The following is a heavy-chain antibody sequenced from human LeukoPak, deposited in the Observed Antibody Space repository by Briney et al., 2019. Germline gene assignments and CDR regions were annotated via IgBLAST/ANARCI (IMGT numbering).Heavy chain of an antibody. D-gene: IGHD5-18*01. CDR1: GYTFTSYY. J-gene: IGHJ6*02. CDR3: ARDKKDTAMVINYYYYGMDV. CDR2: INPSGGST. V-gene: IGHV1-46*01. Sequence: AASVKVSCKASGYTFTSYYMHWVRQAPGQGLEWMGIINPSGGSTSYAQKFQGRVTMTRDTSTSTVYMELSSLRSEDTAVYYCARDKKDTAMVINYYYYGMDVWGQGTTVTVSS.